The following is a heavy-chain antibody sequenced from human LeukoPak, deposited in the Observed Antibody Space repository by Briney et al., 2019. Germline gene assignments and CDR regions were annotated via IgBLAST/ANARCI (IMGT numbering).Heavy chain of an antibody. CDR1: GYTFTSYG. Sequence: ASVKVPCKASGYTFTSYGISWVRQAPGQGLERMGWISAYNGNTNYAQKLQGRVTMTTDTSTSTAYMELRSLRSDDTAVYYCASNSGSYPYGMDVWGQGTTVTVSS. CDR2: ISAYNGNT. V-gene: IGHV1-18*01. J-gene: IGHJ6*02. CDR3: ASNSGSYPYGMDV. D-gene: IGHD1-26*01.